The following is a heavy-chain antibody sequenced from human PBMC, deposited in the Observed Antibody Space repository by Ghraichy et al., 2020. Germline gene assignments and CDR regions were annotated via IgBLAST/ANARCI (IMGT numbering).Heavy chain of an antibody. CDR3: AGELNYYVMDV. Sequence: GGSLRLSCAASGFTFSDNYMSWIRQAPGKGLEWVSYISSSGRTIYYAASVKGRFTISRDNAKNSLYLQMNSLRAEDTAVYYWAGELNYYVMDVWGQGTTVTVSS. CDR1: GFTFSDNY. J-gene: IGHJ6*02. CDR2: ISSSGRTI. V-gene: IGHV3-11*01.